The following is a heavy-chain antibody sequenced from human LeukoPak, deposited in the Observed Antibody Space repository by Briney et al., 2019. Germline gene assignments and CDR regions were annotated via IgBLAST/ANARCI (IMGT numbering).Heavy chain of an antibody. CDR3: ALDRGYSSGTRA. V-gene: IGHV3-21*01. D-gene: IGHD5-18*01. CDR1: GFTFTTYK. Sequence: GGSLRLSCAASGFTFTTYKMNWVRQAPGKGLEWVSSISGSGTYMYYADSLKGRFTISRDNAKNSLYLQMSSLRAEDTAVYHCALDRGYSSGTRAWGQGALVIVSS. CDR2: ISGSGTYM. J-gene: IGHJ5*02.